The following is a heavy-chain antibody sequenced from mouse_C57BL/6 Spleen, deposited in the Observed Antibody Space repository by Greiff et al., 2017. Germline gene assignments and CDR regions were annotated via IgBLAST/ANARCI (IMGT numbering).Heavy chain of an antibody. CDR2: IRNKANGYTT. CDR3: ARYQYDYGYFDY. V-gene: IGHV7-3*01. Sequence: EVMLVESGGGLVQPGGSLSLSCAASGFTFTDYYMSWVRQPPGKALEWLGFIRNKANGYTTEHSASVKGRFTISRDNSQSILYLQMNALRAEDSATYYCARYQYDYGYFDYWGQGTTLTVSS. D-gene: IGHD2-4*01. J-gene: IGHJ2*01. CDR1: GFTFTDYY.